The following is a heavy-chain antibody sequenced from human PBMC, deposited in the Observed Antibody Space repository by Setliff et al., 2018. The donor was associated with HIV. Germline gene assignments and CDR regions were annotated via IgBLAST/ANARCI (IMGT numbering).Heavy chain of an antibody. V-gene: IGHV1-8*02. J-gene: IGHJ3*02. CDR2: MNPNSGNT. D-gene: IGHD2-15*01. Sequence: ASVKVSCKASGYTFGSYDINWVRRATGQGLEWMGWMNPNSGNTGCAQKFQGRVTMTRDTSISTAYMELSSLRSEDTAVYYCARSLTGGAATRAFDIGGQGTMVTVSS. CDR1: GYTFGSYD. CDR3: ARSLTGGAATRAFDI.